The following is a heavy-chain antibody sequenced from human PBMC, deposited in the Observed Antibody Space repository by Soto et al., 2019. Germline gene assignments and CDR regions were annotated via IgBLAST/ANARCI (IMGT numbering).Heavy chain of an antibody. CDR2: ISAYNGNT. Sequence: QVQLVQSGAEVKKPGASVKVSCKASGYTFNSYFITWVRQAPGRGLEWMGWISAYNGNTNYPQMLQGRVTRTTDISTSAAYMELRSLTSDDTAVYYCARQNCYSGMDVWGQGTTVTVSS. J-gene: IGHJ6*02. CDR3: ARQNCYSGMDV. CDR1: GYTFNSYF. V-gene: IGHV1-18*01.